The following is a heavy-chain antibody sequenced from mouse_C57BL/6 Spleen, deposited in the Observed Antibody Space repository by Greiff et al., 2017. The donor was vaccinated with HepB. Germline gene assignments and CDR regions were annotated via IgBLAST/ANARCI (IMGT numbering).Heavy chain of an antibody. D-gene: IGHD3-1*01. CDR2: ISSGSSTI. Sequence: EVHLVESGGGLVKPGGSLKLSCAASGFTFSDYGMHWVRQAPEKGLEWVAYISSGSSTIYYADTVKGRFTISRDNAKNTLFLQMTSLRSEDTAMYYCASWAPYYAMDYWGQGTSVTVSS. CDR1: GFTFSDYG. J-gene: IGHJ4*01. V-gene: IGHV5-17*01. CDR3: ASWAPYYAMDY.